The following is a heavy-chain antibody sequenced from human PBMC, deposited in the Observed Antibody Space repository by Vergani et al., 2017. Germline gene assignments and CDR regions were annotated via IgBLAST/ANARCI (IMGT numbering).Heavy chain of an antibody. D-gene: IGHD3-10*01. CDR2: IYYSGST. V-gene: IGHV4-59*01. CDR1: GGSISSYY. Sequence: QVQLQESGPGLVKPSETLSLTCTVSGGSISSYYWSWIRQPPGKGLEWIGYIYYSGSTNYNPSLKSRVTISVDTSTNQFSLKLSSVTAADTAVYYCARPYYDGSGGYYSGALVDVWGKGTTVTVSS. J-gene: IGHJ6*04. CDR3: ARPYYDGSGGYYSGALVDV.